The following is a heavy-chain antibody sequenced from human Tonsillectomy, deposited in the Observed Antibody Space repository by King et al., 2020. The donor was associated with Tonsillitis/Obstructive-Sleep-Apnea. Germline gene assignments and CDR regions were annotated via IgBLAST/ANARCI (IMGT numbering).Heavy chain of an antibody. J-gene: IGHJ4*02. V-gene: IGHV4-34*01. Sequence: VQLQQWGAGLLKPSETLSLTCAVYGGSFSGYYWSGIRQPPGKGLEWSGEINPNVKTNYNPSHKRRVSISVDTAKNQFSLKLSSVTAADTAVYYCASVNYGGNPEGDYWGQGTLVTVSS. D-gene: IGHD4-23*01. CDR3: ASVNYGGNPEGDY. CDR1: GGSFSGYY. CDR2: INPNVKT.